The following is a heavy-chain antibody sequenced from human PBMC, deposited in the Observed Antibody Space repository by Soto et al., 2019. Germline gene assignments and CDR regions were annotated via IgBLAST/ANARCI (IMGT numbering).Heavy chain of an antibody. CDR2: IKEDGSEK. CDR3: VRRSGHYMDV. V-gene: IGHV3-7*01. Sequence: PGGSLRLSCAASGFTFSISWMSWVRQAPGKGLKWVANIKEDGSEKYYVDSVKGRCTISRDNAKNSLDLQMNSLRAEDTAVYYCVRRSGHYMDVWGTGTTVTVSS. CDR1: GFTFSISW. J-gene: IGHJ6*03.